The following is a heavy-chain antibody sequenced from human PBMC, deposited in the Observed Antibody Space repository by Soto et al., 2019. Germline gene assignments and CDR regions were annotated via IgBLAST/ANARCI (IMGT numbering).Heavy chain of an antibody. Sequence: EVQLVESGGSLVQPGGSLRLSCAASGFTVSSNYMSWVRQAPGKGLEWVSVIYSGGSTYYADSVKGRFTISRDNSKNTLYLQMNSLRAEDTAVYYCAREFSYGSFDYWGQGTLVTVSS. D-gene: IGHD5-18*01. J-gene: IGHJ4*02. CDR3: AREFSYGSFDY. CDR2: IYSGGST. V-gene: IGHV3-66*01. CDR1: GFTVSSNY.